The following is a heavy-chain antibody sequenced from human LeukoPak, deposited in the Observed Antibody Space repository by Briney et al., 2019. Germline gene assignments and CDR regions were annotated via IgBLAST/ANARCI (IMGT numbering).Heavy chain of an antibody. V-gene: IGHV4-59*01. D-gene: IGHD6-6*01. CDR1: SGSISNDY. CDR2: IYYSGRT. CDR3: ARDRRSISSGEA. Sequence: PAETVPLTCTVSSGSISNDYWSWLRQPPGKELEWIGYIYYSGRTSYNPSLESRVTISVDTSKNQLSLRLNSVTAADTAVYYCARDRRSISSGEAWGPGTLVTVSP. J-gene: IGHJ5*02.